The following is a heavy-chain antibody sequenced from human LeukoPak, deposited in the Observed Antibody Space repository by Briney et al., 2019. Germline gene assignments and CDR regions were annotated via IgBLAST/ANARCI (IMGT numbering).Heavy chain of an antibody. V-gene: IGHV3-23*01. D-gene: IGHD3-9*01. CDR2: ISGGGGST. CDR1: GFTFSSYA. CDR3: AGVLRYFDWLFDY. Sequence: GGSLRLSCAASGFTFSSYAMSWVRQAPGKGQEWVSAISGGGGSTYYADSVKGRFTISRDNSKNTLYLQMNSLRAEDTAVYYCAGVLRYFDWLFDYWGQGTLVTVSS. J-gene: IGHJ4*02.